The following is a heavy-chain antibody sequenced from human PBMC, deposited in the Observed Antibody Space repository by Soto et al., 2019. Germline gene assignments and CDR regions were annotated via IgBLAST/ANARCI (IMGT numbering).Heavy chain of an antibody. V-gene: IGHV4-59*01. CDR1: GGSISSYY. CDR2: IYYSGST. CDR3: ASRLTEATTTGDGFDI. Sequence: PSETLALTCTACGGSISSYYWTCIRQPQGKGLEWIGYIYYSGSTNYNPSLKSRVTISVDTSKNQFSLKLSSVTAADTAVYYCASRLTEATTTGDGFDIWGQGTMVTVSS. D-gene: IGHD3-9*01. J-gene: IGHJ3*02.